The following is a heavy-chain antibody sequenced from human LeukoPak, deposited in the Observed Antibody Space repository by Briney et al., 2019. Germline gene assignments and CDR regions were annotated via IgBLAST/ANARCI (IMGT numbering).Heavy chain of an antibody. J-gene: IGHJ6*03. Sequence: PSETLSLTCTVSGGSISSYYWSWIRQPPGKGLEWLGYISDSGSTNYNPSLKGRVTIFADTSKHQFSPRLSSVTAADTAVYFCARPLKRYIDSYHSMDVWGKGTTVTVSS. V-gene: IGHV4-59*08. CDR2: ISDSGST. CDR1: GGSISSYY. CDR3: ARPLKRYIDSYHSMDV. D-gene: IGHD5-18*01.